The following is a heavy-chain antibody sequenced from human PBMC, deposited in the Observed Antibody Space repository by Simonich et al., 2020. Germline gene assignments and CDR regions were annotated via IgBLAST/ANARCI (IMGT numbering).Heavy chain of an antibody. D-gene: IGHD6-13*01. CDR3: ARVGYSNYYYYGMDV. CDR2: IYHSGST. CDR1: GYSISSGYY. Sequence: QVQLQESGPGLVKPSETLSLTCAVSGYSISSGYYWGWIRQPPGKGLEWIGSIYHSGSTYYNPSLKRRVTISVDTSKNQFSLKLSSVTAADTAVYYCARVGYSNYYYYGMDVWGQGTTVTVSS. V-gene: IGHV4-38-2*01. J-gene: IGHJ6*02.